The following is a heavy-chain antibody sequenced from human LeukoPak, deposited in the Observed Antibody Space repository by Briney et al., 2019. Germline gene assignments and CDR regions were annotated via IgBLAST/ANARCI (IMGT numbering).Heavy chain of an antibody. D-gene: IGHD2-2*02. V-gene: IGHV3-23*01. CDR3: AKAHCSSTSCYKDY. CDR2: ISGSGGST. J-gene: IGHJ4*02. CDR1: GFTFSSYA. Sequence: GGSLRLSCAASGFTFSSYAMSWVRQAPGKGLEWVSAISGSGGSTYYADSVKGRFTISRDNSKNTLYLQMNSLRAEDTAVYYCAKAHCSSTSCYKDYWGQGTLVTVSS.